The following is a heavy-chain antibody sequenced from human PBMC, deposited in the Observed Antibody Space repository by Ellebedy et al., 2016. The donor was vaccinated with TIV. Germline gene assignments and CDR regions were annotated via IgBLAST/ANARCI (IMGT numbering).Heavy chain of an antibody. Sequence: NWIRQPPGKALEWLGCIDWDDDTFYSTSLKTRLTISKDTSKNPVVLTMTVMDPVDTATYYCARTSKDAFDIWGQGAMVTVSS. J-gene: IGHJ3*02. V-gene: IGHV2-70*04. CDR2: IDWDDDT. CDR3: ARTSKDAFDI.